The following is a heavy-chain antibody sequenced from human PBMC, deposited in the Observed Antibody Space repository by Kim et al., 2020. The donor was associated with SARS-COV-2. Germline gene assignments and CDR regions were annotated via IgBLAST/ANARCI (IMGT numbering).Heavy chain of an antibody. CDR3: ARHQRYSIGWYVAFYSYYMDV. Sequence: SETLSLTCTVSGGSLSSSSYYWGWIRQPPGKGLEWIGTAYYIGNTYYNPSLKSRVTISVYTSKNQFSLKRGSVTAADTAVYYCARHQRYSIGWYVAFYSYYMDVWGKGTTVTVSS. CDR2: AYYIGNT. D-gene: IGHD6-19*01. V-gene: IGHV4-39*01. CDR1: GGSLSSSSYY. J-gene: IGHJ6*03.